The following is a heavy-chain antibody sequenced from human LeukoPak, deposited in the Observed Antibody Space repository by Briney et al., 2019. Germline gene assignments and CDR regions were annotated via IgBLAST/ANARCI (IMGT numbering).Heavy chain of an antibody. CDR2: IYYSGST. D-gene: IGHD6-13*01. CDR1: GDSISSSNHY. J-gene: IGHJ5*02. CDR3: ARSHWGPYGSRIANWFDP. Sequence: PSETPSLTCTVSGDSISSSNHYWGWIRQPPGKGLEWIGSIYYSGSTYYNPSLKSRVTISVDTSKNQFSLKLSSVTAADTAVYYCARSHWGPYGSRIANWFDPWGQGTLVTVSS. V-gene: IGHV4-39*07.